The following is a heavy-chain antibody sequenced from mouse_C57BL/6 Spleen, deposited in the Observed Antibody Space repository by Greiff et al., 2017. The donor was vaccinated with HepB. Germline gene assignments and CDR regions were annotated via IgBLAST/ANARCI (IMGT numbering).Heavy chain of an antibody. J-gene: IGHJ1*03. CDR3: SGSDDGDPCWYFDV. D-gene: IGHD2-13*01. V-gene: IGHV1-85*01. Sequence: VQLQQSGPELVKPGASVKLSCKASGYTFTSYDINWVKQRPGQGLEWIGWIYPRAGSTKYNEKFKDKATLTVDTSSSTAYMELHSLTSEDSAVYVWSGSDDGDPCWYFDVWGTGTTGTVSS. CDR2: IYPRAGST. CDR1: GYTFTSYD.